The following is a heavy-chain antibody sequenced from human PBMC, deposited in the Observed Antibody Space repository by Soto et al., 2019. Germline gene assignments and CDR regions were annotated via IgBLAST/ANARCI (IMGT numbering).Heavy chain of an antibody. D-gene: IGHD2-8*01. CDR1: GGSISSGGYY. CDR2: IYYSGST. J-gene: IGHJ6*02. V-gene: IGHV4-31*03. Sequence: SETLSFTCTVSGGSISSGGYYWSWIRQHPRKGQEWIGYIYYSGSTYYNPSLKSRVTISVDTSKNQFSLKLSSVTAADTAVYFCARSYCTNGVCYYYGMDVWGQGTTVTVSS. CDR3: ARSYCTNGVCYYYGMDV.